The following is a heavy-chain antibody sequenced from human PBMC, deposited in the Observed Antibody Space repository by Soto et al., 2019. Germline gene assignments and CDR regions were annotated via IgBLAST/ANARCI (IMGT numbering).Heavy chain of an antibody. Sequence: QVQLVESGGGVVQPGRSLRLSCAASGFTFSSYAMHWVRQAPGKGLEWVAVISYDGSNKYYADSVKGRFTISRDNSKNTLYLQMNSLRAEDTAVYYCASIRYSYGSFDYWGQGTLVTVSS. V-gene: IGHV3-30-3*01. CDR2: ISYDGSNK. J-gene: IGHJ4*02. CDR3: ASIRYSYGSFDY. CDR1: GFTFSSYA. D-gene: IGHD5-18*01.